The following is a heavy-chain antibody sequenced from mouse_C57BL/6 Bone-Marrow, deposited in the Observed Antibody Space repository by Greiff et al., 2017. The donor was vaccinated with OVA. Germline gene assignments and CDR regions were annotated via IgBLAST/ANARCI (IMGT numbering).Heavy chain of an antibody. Sequence: SGAELVRPGTSVKVSCKASGYAFTNYLIEWVKQRPGQGLEWIGVINPGSGGTNYNEKFKGKATLTADKSSSTAYMQLSSLTSEDSAVYFCAREGAYDGYYVGYVDYWGQGTTLTVSS. CDR2: INPGSGGT. CDR1: GYAFTNYL. V-gene: IGHV1-54*01. D-gene: IGHD2-3*01. CDR3: AREGAYDGYYVGYVDY. J-gene: IGHJ2*01.